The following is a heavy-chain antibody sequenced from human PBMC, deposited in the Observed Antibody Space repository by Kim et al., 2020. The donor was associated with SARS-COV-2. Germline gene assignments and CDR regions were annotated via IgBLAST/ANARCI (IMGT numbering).Heavy chain of an antibody. V-gene: IGHV3-23*01. CDR3: AQGACCIRATCYTVGAF. CDR2: ISSSGGNT. D-gene: IGHD2-2*02. J-gene: IGHJ3*01. Sequence: GGSLRLSCAASGFIFSSYAMSWVRQAPGKGLEWVAAISSSGGNTYYAGSEKGWSAISRDNSKNKMYLQMNSLSAEDTAVYDRAQGACCIRATCYTVGAF. CDR1: GFIFSSYA.